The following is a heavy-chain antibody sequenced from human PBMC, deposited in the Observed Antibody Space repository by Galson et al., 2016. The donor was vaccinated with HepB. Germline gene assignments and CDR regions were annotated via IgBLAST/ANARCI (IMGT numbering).Heavy chain of an antibody. V-gene: IGHV4-59*01. CDR2: VHYTGST. CDR1: GASIRAYY. D-gene: IGHD1-14*01. J-gene: IGHJ5*01. CDR3: ASQPGITLLTRHFDS. Sequence: SETLSRTCTISGASIRAYYWSWLRQPPGKGLEWVAFVHYTGSTNSNPSLKSRVTISHDAPMNQVSLRLTSLTAADPDVYYFASQPGITLLTRHFDSWGQGTLVTVSS.